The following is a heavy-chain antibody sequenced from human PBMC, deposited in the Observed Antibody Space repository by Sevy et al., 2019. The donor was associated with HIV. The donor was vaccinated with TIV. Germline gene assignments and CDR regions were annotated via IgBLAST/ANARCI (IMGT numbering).Heavy chain of an antibody. CDR1: GFTFDDYG. D-gene: IGHD2-15*01. CDR3: VKGAGSSLLSAIAY. CDR2: ISWNSATI. J-gene: IGHJ4*02. Sequence: GGSLRLSCAASGFTFDDYGMNWVRQAPGKGLEWVSGISWNSATIVYADSAKGRFTISRDNARNSLYLQMNSLRVEDMAFYYCVKGAGSSLLSAIAYWGQGTLVTVSS. V-gene: IGHV3-9*03.